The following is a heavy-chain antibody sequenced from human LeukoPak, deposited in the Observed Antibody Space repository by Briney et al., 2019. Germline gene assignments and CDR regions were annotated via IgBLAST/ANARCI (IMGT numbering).Heavy chain of an antibody. Sequence: GGSLRLSCAVSGITLSNYGMSWVRQAPGKGLEWVSAISGSGGSTYYADSVKGRFTISRDNSKNTLYLQMNSLRAEDTAVYYCAKSGYGILFDYWGQGTLVTVSS. CDR2: ISGSGGST. J-gene: IGHJ4*02. CDR1: GITLSNYG. V-gene: IGHV3-23*01. CDR3: AKSGYGILFDY. D-gene: IGHD6-25*01.